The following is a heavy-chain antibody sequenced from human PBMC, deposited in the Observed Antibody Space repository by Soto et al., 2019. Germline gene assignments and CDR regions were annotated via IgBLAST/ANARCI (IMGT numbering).Heavy chain of an antibody. J-gene: IGHJ5*02. CDR2: INPSGST. Sequence: QVQLQQWGAGLLKPSETLSLTCGVYGGSFSGNYWSWIRQPPGEGLEWIGEINPSGSTNYSPSLKSRATISADTSKNQFSLKLRSVIAADTAVYYCARGREGGGASWGQGTLVTVSS. CDR3: ARGREGGGAS. D-gene: IGHD1-26*01. CDR1: GGSFSGNY. V-gene: IGHV4-34*01.